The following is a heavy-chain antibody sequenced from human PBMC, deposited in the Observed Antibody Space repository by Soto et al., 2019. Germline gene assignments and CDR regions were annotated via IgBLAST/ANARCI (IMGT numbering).Heavy chain of an antibody. J-gene: IGHJ6*02. Sequence: SETLSLTCTVSGGSISSSSYYWGWIRQPPGKGLEWIGSIYYSGSTYYNPSLKSRVTISVDTSKKQFSLKLSSVTAADTAVYYCARQARDYYYGMDVWGQGTTVTVSS. D-gene: IGHD5-12*01. V-gene: IGHV4-39*01. CDR3: ARQARDYYYGMDV. CDR1: GGSISSSSYY. CDR2: IYYSGST.